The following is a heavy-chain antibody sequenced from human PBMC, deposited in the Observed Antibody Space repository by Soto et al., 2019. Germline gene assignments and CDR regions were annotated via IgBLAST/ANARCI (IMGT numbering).Heavy chain of an antibody. CDR1: GGSFSGYY. J-gene: IGHJ5*02. Sequence: SETLYLTCGVYGGSFSGYYWSWIRQPPGKGLEWIGEINHSGSTNYNPSLKSRVTISVDTSKNQFSLKLSSVTAADTAVYYCARGRMIVVVPAADRPGFDPWGQGTLVTVSS. CDR3: ARGRMIVVVPAADRPGFDP. D-gene: IGHD2-2*01. CDR2: INHSGST. V-gene: IGHV4-34*01.